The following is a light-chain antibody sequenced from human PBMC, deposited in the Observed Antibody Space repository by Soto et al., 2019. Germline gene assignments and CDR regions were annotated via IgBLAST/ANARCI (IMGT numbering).Light chain of an antibody. Sequence: QSVLTQPASVSGAAGQAITISCTGTSSDVGGYNYVSWYQQHPGKAPKLMIYDVSNRPSGVSNRFSGSKSGNTASLTISGLQAEDEADYYCNSYTGSSTYVFGTGTKVTVL. CDR1: SSDVGGYNY. CDR3: NSYTGSSTYV. V-gene: IGLV2-14*01. J-gene: IGLJ1*01. CDR2: DVS.